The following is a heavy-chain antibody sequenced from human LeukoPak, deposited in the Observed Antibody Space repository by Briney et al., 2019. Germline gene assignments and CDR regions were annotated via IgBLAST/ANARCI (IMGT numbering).Heavy chain of an antibody. V-gene: IGHV3-23*01. CDR3: AKDANLKRWLKLDYYYYMDV. CDR2: ISGSGGST. CDR1: GFTFSSYA. Sequence: GGSLRLSCAASGFTFSSYAMSWVRQAPGKGLEWVSAISGSGGSTFYADSVKGRFTISRDNSKNTLYLQMNSLRAEDTAVYYCAKDANLKRWLKLDYYYYMDVWGKGTTVTVSS. D-gene: IGHD5-24*01. J-gene: IGHJ6*03.